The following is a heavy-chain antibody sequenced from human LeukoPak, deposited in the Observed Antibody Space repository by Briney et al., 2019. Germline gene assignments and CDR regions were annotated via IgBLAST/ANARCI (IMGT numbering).Heavy chain of an antibody. Sequence: GGSLRLSYAASGFTFTNYAMIWVRQAPGKGLEWDSDISGSGGSTYYADSVKGRFTISRDNSKNTLFLQVNSLRAEDTAVYYCGKDPNGDYVGAFDMWGQGTMVTVSP. CDR3: GKDPNGDYVGAFDM. CDR2: ISGSGGST. CDR1: GFTFTNYA. V-gene: IGHV3-23*01. J-gene: IGHJ3*02. D-gene: IGHD4-17*01.